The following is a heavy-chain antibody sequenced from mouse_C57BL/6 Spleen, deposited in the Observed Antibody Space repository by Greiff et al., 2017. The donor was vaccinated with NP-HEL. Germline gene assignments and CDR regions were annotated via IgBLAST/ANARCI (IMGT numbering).Heavy chain of an antibody. CDR1: GYAFSSYW. V-gene: IGHV1-80*01. Sequence: QVQLQQSGAELVKPGASVKLSCTASGYAFSSYWMNWVKQRPGKGLEWIGQIYPGDGDTNYNGKFKGKATLTTDKSSSTDYMQLSSLTSEDSAVYFCARWASYYSNSYAMDYWGQGTSVTVSS. CDR2: IYPGDGDT. J-gene: IGHJ4*01. D-gene: IGHD2-5*01. CDR3: ARWASYYSNSYAMDY.